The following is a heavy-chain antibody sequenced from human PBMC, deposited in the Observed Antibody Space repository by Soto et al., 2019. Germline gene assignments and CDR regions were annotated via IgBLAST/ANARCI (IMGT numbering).Heavy chain of an antibody. CDR1: GFTFSSYA. J-gene: IGHJ4*02. V-gene: IGHV3-30*04. Sequence: GGSLRLSCAASGFTFSSYAMHWVRQAPGKGLEWVAVISYNGNDKYHADSVKGRFTVSRDNSKNTLYLQMNSLRPEDTAVYHCAKDGDAAAAGYYFDYWGQGTLVTVSS. D-gene: IGHD6-13*01. CDR3: AKDGDAAAAGYYFDY. CDR2: ISYNGNDK.